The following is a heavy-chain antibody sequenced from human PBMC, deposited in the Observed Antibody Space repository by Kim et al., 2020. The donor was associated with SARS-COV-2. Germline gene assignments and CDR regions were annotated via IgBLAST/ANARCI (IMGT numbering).Heavy chain of an antibody. J-gene: IGHJ6*03. CDR1: GFTFGDYA. V-gene: IGHV3-49*04. CDR3: TRAPYSSSRAYYYYYMDV. CDR2: IRSKAYGGTT. Sequence: GGSLRLSCTASGFTFGDYAMSWVRQAPGKGLEWVGFIRSKAYGGTTEYAASVKGRFTISRDDSKSIAYLQMNSLKTEDTAVYYCTRAPYSSSRAYYYYYMDVWGKGTTVTVSS. D-gene: IGHD6-6*01.